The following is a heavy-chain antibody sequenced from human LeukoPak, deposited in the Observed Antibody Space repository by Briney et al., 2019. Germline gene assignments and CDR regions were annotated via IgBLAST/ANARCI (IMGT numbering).Heavy chain of an antibody. CDR2: ISSSSSYI. J-gene: IGHJ4*02. CDR1: GFTFSSYS. D-gene: IGHD2-2*01. CDR3: ARAGDIVVVPAAMGEDYFDY. V-gene: IGHV3-21*01. Sequence: GGSLRLSCAASGFTFSSYSMNWVRQAPGKGLEWVSSISSSSSYIYYADSVKGRFTISRDNAKNSLYLQMNSLRAEDTAVYYCARAGDIVVVPAAMGEDYFDYWGQGTLVTVSS.